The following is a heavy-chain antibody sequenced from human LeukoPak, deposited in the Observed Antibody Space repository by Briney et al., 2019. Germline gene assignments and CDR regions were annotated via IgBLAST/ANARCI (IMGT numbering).Heavy chain of an antibody. V-gene: IGHV1-46*01. CDR1: GYTFTGYY. D-gene: IGHD3-3*01. CDR2: INPSGDTT. J-gene: IGHJ4*02. CDR3: ARDDFWSGYYPFDY. Sequence: ASVKVSCKASGYTFTGYYMHWVRQAPGQGLEWMAIINPSGDTTSHAQKFQGRVTMTRDTSASTAYMELRSLRSDDTVVYYCARDDFWSGYYPFDYWGQGTLVTVSS.